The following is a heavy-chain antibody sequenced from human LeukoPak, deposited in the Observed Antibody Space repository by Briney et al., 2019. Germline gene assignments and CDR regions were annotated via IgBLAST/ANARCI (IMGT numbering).Heavy chain of an antibody. D-gene: IGHD3-22*01. CDR2: IWYDGSNK. Sequence: PGGSLRLSCAASGFTFSSYGMHWVRQAPGKGLEWVAVIWYDGSNKYYADSVKGRFTISRDNSKNTLYLQMNSLRAEDTAVYYCASQEGYYYDSSGGYFDYWGQGTLVTVS. CDR1: GFTFSSYG. CDR3: ASQEGYYYDSSGGYFDY. J-gene: IGHJ4*02. V-gene: IGHV3-33*01.